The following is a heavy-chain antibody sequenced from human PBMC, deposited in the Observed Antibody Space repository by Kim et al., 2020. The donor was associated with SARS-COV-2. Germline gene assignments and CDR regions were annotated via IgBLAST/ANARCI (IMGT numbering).Heavy chain of an antibody. J-gene: IGHJ4*02. Sequence: ASVKVSCKASGYSFIGYYLHWLRQAPGQGLEWVGWINPSSGATKYAQKFQGRVTMTRDTSIGTAYMELSSVGSDDTAVYYCARDRGTYSDYWGQGTVVTVSS. CDR3: ARDRGTYSDY. D-gene: IGHD2-21*01. CDR2: INPSSGAT. CDR1: GYSFIGYY. V-gene: IGHV1-2*02.